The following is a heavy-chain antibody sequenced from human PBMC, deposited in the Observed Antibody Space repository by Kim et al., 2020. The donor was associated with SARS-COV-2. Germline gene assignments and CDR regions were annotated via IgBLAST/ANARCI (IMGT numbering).Heavy chain of an antibody. V-gene: IGHV1-2*02. CDR3: ARDRADYYGSGSSAPFDY. D-gene: IGHD3-10*01. CDR1: GYTFTGYY. CDR2: INPNSGGT. J-gene: IGHJ4*02. Sequence: ASVKVSCKASGYTFTGYYMHWVRQAPGQGLEWMGWINPNSGGTNYAQKFQGRVTMTRDTSISTAYMELSRLRSDDTAVYYCARDRADYYGSGSSAPFDYWGQGTLVTVSS.